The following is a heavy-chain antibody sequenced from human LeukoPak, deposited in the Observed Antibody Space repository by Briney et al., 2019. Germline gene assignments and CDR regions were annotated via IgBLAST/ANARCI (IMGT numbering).Heavy chain of an antibody. J-gene: IGHJ4*02. CDR1: GYPFTGYY. CDR3: ARASGRWLNFWSLGY. V-gene: IGHV1-2*02. Sequence: ASVKVSCKASGYPFTGYYMHWVRQAPGQGLEWMGWINPNSGGTNYAQKFQGRVTMTRDTSISTAYMELSRLRSDDTAVYYCARASGRWLNFWSLGYWGQGTLVTVSS. CDR2: INPNSGGT. D-gene: IGHD4-23*01.